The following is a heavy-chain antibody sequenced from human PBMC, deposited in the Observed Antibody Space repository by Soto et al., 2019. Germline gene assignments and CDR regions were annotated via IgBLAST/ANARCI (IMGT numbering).Heavy chain of an antibody. J-gene: IGHJ4*02. V-gene: IGHV3-30*18. Sequence: QVQLVESGGGVVQPGRSLRLSCAASGFTFSNYDIHWVRQAPGKGLEWVAVISYDGSREYYADSVKGRFTISRDNSKNTLFLQMNSLRADDTAVYYCAKGAYGGVDYWGQGALVTVSS. CDR3: AKGAYGGVDY. CDR2: ISYDGSRE. CDR1: GFTFSNYD. D-gene: IGHD4-17*01.